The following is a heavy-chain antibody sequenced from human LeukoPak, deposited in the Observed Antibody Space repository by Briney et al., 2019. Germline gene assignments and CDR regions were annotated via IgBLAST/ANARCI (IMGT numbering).Heavy chain of an antibody. CDR1: GFTFSEYG. J-gene: IGHJ4*02. V-gene: IGHV3-30*02. CDR2: IRYDGINI. D-gene: IGHD2-21*01. CDR3: VRDADWSFDY. Sequence: GGSLRLSCAASGFTFSEYGFHCVRQAPGKGLEWVTFIRYDGINIYYADSVEGRFTISRDTAKNTAYVQMSSLRSEDTAVYYCVRDADWSFDYWGQGTLVTVSS.